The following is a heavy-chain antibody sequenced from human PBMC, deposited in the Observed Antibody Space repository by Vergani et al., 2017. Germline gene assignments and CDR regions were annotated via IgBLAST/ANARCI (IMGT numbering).Heavy chain of an antibody. Sequence: QVQLQASGPGRVKPSQTLSLTCTMSGGSISAGNYFWSWIRQPAGKGLEWLGHISASGNASHSPSLKTRVSMSVDTSKNQFSRTVTSVTAADTAIYFCARRSGGYYSGGKVHPLRTAFDVWGHGTVVTVSS. J-gene: IGHJ3*01. V-gene: IGHV4-61*02. CDR1: GGSISAGNYF. CDR3: ARRSGGYYSGGKVHPLRTAFDV. D-gene: IGHD2-15*01. CDR2: ISASGNA.